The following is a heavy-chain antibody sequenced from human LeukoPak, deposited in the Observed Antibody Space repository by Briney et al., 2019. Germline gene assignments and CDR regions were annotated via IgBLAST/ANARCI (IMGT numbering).Heavy chain of an antibody. CDR3: AKSPVSSCRGSFCYPFDY. J-gene: IGHJ4*02. V-gene: IGHV3-23*01. CDR1: GFTFSNYA. CDR2: ISASGGRT. Sequence: GGSLRLSCAASGFTFSNYAMNWVRQAPGKGLEWVSAISASGGRTYYADSVKGRFTISRDNSRNTLYLQMNTLRAEDTAVYFCAKSPVSSCRGSFCYPFDYWGQGNLVTVSS. D-gene: IGHD2-15*01.